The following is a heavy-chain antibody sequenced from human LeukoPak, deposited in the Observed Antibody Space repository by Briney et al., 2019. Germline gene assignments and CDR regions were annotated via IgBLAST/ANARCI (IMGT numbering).Heavy chain of an antibody. D-gene: IGHD3-3*01. J-gene: IGHJ4*02. CDR3: ARGQAYYDFWSGYYGGYFGY. V-gene: IGHV5-51*01. CDR2: IYPGDSDT. CDR1: GYSFTSYW. Sequence: GESLKISCKGSGYSFTSYWIGWVRQMPGKGLEWMGIIYPGDSDTRYSPSFQGQVTISADKSIGTAYLQWSSLKASDTAMYYCARGQAYYDFWSGYYGGYFGYWGQGTLVTVSS.